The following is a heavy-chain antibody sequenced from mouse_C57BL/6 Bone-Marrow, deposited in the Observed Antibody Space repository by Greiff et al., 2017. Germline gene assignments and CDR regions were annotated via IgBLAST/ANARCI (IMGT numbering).Heavy chain of an antibody. CDR2: ISSGGSYT. J-gene: IGHJ4*01. CDR3: ARRDYYAMDY. CDR1: GFTFSSYG. V-gene: IGHV5-6*02. Sequence: EVKLMESGGDLVKPGGSLKLSCAASGFTFSSYGMSWVRQTPDKRLEWVATISSGGSYTYYPASVKGRYTISRDNAKNTLYLQMSSLKSEYTAMYYCARRDYYAMDYWGQGTSVTVSS.